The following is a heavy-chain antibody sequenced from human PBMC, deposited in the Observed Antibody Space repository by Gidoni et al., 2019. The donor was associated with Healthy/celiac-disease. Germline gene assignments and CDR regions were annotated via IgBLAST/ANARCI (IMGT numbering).Heavy chain of an antibody. CDR2: IYTSGST. J-gene: IGHJ1*01. CDR1: GGSISSGSYY. Sequence: QVQLQESGPGLVKPSQTLSLTCTVSGGSISSGSYYWSWIRQPAGKGLEWIGRIYTSGSTNYNPSLKSRVTMSVDTSKNQFSLKLSSVTAADTAVYYCAREWVTTPQLIQHWGQGTLVTVSS. D-gene: IGHD4-17*01. V-gene: IGHV4-61*02. CDR3: AREWVTTPQLIQH.